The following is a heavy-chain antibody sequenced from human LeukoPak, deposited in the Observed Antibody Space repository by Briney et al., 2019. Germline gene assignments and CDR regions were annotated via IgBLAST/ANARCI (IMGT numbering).Heavy chain of an antibody. D-gene: IGHD3/OR15-3a*01. Sequence: GGSLRLSCAASGFTFSSYDMSWVRQAPGKGLEWVSTIIGSGGSTYYADSVKGRFTISRDNSKNTLYLQMISLRAEDTAVYYCAHRTGFDYWGQGTLVTVSS. CDR1: GFTFSSYD. V-gene: IGHV3-23*01. J-gene: IGHJ4*02. CDR2: IIGSGGST. CDR3: AHRTGFDY.